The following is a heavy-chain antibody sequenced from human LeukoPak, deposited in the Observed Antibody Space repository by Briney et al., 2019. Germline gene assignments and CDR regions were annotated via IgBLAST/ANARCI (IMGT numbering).Heavy chain of an antibody. CDR3: ARVGTMVRGILAYNYYYGMDV. CDR1: GGSLSGDNYY. Sequence: SETLSLTCTPSGGSLSGDNYYWSWIRQPPGKGLQWIAYISLSGSTNYNPSLKSRVTISLDTSKNQFSLRLTSVTAADTAVYYCARVGTMVRGILAYNYYYGMDVWGQGTTVTVSS. CDR2: ISLSGST. J-gene: IGHJ6*02. D-gene: IGHD3-10*01. V-gene: IGHV4-61*01.